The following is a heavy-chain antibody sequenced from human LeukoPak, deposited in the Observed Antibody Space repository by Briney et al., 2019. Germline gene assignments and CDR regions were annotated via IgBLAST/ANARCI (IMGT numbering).Heavy chain of an antibody. V-gene: IGHV1-69*13. CDR3: ARGGIAAAGSFDY. CDR2: IIPIFGTA. J-gene: IGHJ4*02. CDR1: GGTFSSYA. D-gene: IGHD6-13*01. Sequence: SVKVSCKASGGTFSSYAISWVRQAPGQGLEWMGGIIPIFGTANYAQKFQGRVTITADESTSTAYMELSSLRSEDTAVYYCARGGIAAAGSFDYWGQGTLVTVSS.